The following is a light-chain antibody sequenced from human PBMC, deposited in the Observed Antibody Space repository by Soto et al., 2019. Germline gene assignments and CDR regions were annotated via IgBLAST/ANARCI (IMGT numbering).Light chain of an antibody. J-gene: IGLJ2*01. CDR1: SSNIGSYT. V-gene: IGLV1-44*01. CDR2: SNN. CDR3: ASGDHRVNGVV. Sequence: QSVLTQPPSASETPGQRVTISCSGSSSNIGSYTVNWYQQLPGTAPKLLIYSNNQRPSGVPDRFSGSKSGTSASLAISGLQSEDEADYYCASGDHRVNGVVFGGGTKVTVL.